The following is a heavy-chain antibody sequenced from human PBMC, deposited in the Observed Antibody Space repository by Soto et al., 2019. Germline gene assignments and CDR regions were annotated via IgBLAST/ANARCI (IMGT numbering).Heavy chain of an antibody. CDR2: ISAYNGNT. Sequence: GASVKVSCKASGYTFTSYGISWVRQAPGQGLEWMGWISAYNGNTNYAQKLQGRVTMTTDTSTSTAYMELRSLRSDDTAVYYCARPYSSSWLDAFDIWGQGTMVTVSS. V-gene: IGHV1-18*01. CDR1: GYTFTSYG. D-gene: IGHD6-13*01. J-gene: IGHJ3*02. CDR3: ARPYSSSWLDAFDI.